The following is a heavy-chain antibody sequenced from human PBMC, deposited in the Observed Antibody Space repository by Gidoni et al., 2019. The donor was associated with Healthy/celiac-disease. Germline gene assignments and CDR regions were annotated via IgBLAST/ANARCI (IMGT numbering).Heavy chain of an antibody. CDR3: ARDSDCSGGSCHSVFDY. Sequence: QVQLVESGGGVVQPGRSLRLSCAASGFTFSSYGMHWVRQAPGKGLEWVAVIWYDGSNKYYADSVKGRFTISRDNSKNTLYLQMNSLRAEDTAVYYCARDSDCSGGSCHSVFDYWGQGTLVTVSS. D-gene: IGHD2-15*01. CDR1: GFTFSSYG. J-gene: IGHJ4*02. V-gene: IGHV3-33*01. CDR2: IWYDGSNK.